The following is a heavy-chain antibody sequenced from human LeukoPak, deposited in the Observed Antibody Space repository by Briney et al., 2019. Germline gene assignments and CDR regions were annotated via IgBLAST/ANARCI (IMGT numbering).Heavy chain of an antibody. CDR2: ISSSSSYI. Sequence: GGSLRLSCAASGFTFSSYSMNWVRQGPGKGLEWVSSISSSSSYIYYADSVKGRFTISRDNAKNSLYLQMNSLRAEDTAVYYCARVLPYYYDSSGYPRDYFDYWGQGTLVTVSS. CDR3: ARVLPYYYDSSGYPRDYFDY. CDR1: GFTFSSYS. D-gene: IGHD3-22*01. V-gene: IGHV3-21*01. J-gene: IGHJ4*02.